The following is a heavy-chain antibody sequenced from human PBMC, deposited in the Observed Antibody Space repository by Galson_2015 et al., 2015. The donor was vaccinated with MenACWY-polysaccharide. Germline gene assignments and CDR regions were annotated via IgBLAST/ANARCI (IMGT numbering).Heavy chain of an antibody. V-gene: IGHV2-5*02. CDR3: AHRMGVAAACDF. Sequence: PALVNPTQPLTLPCTVSGFSLRTPGVGVGWIRQPPGKALEWLALIFWDENKGYKPSMRSRLTVTQDTAKNQVVLTLTNVDPDDTATYYCAHRMGVAAACDFWGQGAPVSVSS. CDR1: GFSLRTPGVG. D-gene: IGHD6-25*01. J-gene: IGHJ4*02. CDR2: IFWDENK.